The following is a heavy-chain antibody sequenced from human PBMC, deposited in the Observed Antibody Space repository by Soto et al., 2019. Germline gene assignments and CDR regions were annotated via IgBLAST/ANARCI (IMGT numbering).Heavy chain of an antibody. Sequence: GGSLRISCAASGFTFSSYAMSWVRQAPGKGLEWVSAISGSGGSTYYADSVKGRFTISRDNSKNTLYLQMNSLRAADTAVYYCAKDGYSGSYYAPFDYWGQGTLVTVSS. CDR1: GFTFSSYA. CDR3: AKDGYSGSYYAPFDY. J-gene: IGHJ4*02. V-gene: IGHV3-23*01. D-gene: IGHD1-26*01. CDR2: ISGSGGST.